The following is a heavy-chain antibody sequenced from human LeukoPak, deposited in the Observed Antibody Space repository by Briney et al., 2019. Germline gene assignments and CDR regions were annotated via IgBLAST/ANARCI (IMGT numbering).Heavy chain of an antibody. CDR1: GVSINNYY. CDR3: ARSRGYSGYAYDAFDI. D-gene: IGHD5-12*01. V-gene: IGHV4-59*01. J-gene: IGHJ3*02. CDR2: VYYSGSA. Sequence: SETLSLTCSVSGVSINNYYWSWIREPPGRGLEWIGYVYYSGSANYNPSLKSRVTISVDTSKNQFSLKLSSVTAADTAVYYCARSRGYSGYAYDAFDIWGQGTMVTVSS.